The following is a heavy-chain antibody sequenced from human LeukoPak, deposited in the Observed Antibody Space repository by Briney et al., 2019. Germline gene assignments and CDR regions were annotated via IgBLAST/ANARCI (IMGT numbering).Heavy chain of an antibody. CDR1: GFTFSSYW. Sequence: GGSLRLSCAASGFTFSSYWMHWVRQAPGKGLVWVSRINTDGSSTSYADSVKGRFTISRDNAKNTLYLQMNSLRAEDTAVYYCARDGRRYDSSGYGNYWGQGTLVTVSS. V-gene: IGHV3-74*01. CDR3: ARDGRRYDSSGYGNY. CDR2: INTDGSST. J-gene: IGHJ4*02. D-gene: IGHD3-22*01.